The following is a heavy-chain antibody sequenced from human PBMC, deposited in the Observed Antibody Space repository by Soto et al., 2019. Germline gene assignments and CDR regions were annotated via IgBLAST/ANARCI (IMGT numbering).Heavy chain of an antibody. D-gene: IGHD6-19*01. J-gene: IGHJ6*03. CDR1: GGSISSYY. CDR2: IYYSGST. Sequence: SETLSLTCTVSGGSISSYYWSWIRQPPGKGLEWIGYIYYSGSTNYNPSLKSRVTISVDTSKNQFSLKLSSVTAADTAVYYCARELQAVAGVEYYYYYMDVWGKGTTVTVSS. V-gene: IGHV4-59*01. CDR3: ARELQAVAGVEYYYYYMDV.